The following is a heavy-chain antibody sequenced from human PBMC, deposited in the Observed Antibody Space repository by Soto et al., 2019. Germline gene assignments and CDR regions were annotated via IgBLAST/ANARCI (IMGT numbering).Heavy chain of an antibody. J-gene: IGHJ4*02. CDR3: ARGSGIAAAGQFDY. CDR2: IIPIFGTA. CDR1: GGTFSSYA. V-gene: IGHV1-69*01. D-gene: IGHD6-13*01. Sequence: QVQLVQSGAEVKKPGSSVKVSCKASGGTFSSYAISWVRQAPGQGLEWMGGIIPIFGTANYAQKFQGRVTITGDECTSIDYMELSSQRSEETAVYYCARGSGIAAAGQFDYLGQGTLVTVSS.